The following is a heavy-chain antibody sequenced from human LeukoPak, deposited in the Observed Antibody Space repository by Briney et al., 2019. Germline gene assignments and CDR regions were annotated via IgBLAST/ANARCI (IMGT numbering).Heavy chain of an antibody. CDR2: ISGSGSST. CDR3: AKDIYDYGDYDDEVGAFDI. D-gene: IGHD4-17*01. V-gene: IGHV3-23*01. Sequence: GGSLRLSCAASGFTFSSYAMSWVRQAPGKGLEWVSAISGSGSSTYYADSVKGRFTISRDNSKNTLYLQMNSLRAEDTALYYWAKDIYDYGDYDDEVGAFDIWGQGTMVTVSS. J-gene: IGHJ3*02. CDR1: GFTFSSYA.